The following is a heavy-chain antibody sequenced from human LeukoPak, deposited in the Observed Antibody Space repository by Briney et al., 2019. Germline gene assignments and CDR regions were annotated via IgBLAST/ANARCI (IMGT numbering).Heavy chain of an antibody. CDR1: GGSFSGYY. Sequence: SETLSLTCAVYGGSFSGYYWGWIRQPPGKGLEWIGSIYYSGSTYYNPSLKCRVTISVDTSKNQFSLKVSSVTAADTAVYYCARVGQMTTTDYWGQGTLVTVSS. CDR3: ARVGQMTTTDY. V-gene: IGHV4-39*07. CDR2: IYYSGST. D-gene: IGHD5-24*01. J-gene: IGHJ4*02.